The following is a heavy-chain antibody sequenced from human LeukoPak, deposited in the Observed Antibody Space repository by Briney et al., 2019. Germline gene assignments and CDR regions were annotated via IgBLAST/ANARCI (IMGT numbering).Heavy chain of an antibody. D-gene: IGHD1-26*01. J-gene: IGHJ4*02. V-gene: IGHV4-38-2*02. Sequence: KSSETLSLTCTVSGYSISSGYYWGWIRQPPGKGPEWIGIIHHSGSTYYNPTLKSRVTISVDTSKNQVSLKLSSVTAADTAVYYCARDLWSGSYEDSATDYWGQGTLVTVSS. CDR1: GYSISSGYY. CDR3: ARDLWSGSYEDSATDY. CDR2: IHHSGST.